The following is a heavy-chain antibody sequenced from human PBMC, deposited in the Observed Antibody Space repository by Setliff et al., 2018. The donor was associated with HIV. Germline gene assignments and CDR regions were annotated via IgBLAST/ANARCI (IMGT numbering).Heavy chain of an antibody. CDR2: INADNGNA. Sequence: GASVKVSCKVSGSTFSYYAIHWVRQAPGQTFEWMGWINADNGNAAYSQTFQDRVTITRDTSASTVYMEMSSLRSDDTALYYCARGSCSGCYLSDYWGLGTLVTVSS. V-gene: IGHV1-3*01. J-gene: IGHJ4*02. CDR3: ARGSCSGCYLSDY. CDR1: GSTFSYYA. D-gene: IGHD6-19*01.